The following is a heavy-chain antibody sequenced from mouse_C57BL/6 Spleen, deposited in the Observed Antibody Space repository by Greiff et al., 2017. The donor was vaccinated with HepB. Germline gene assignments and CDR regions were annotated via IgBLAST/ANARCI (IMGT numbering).Heavy chain of an antibody. V-gene: IGHV1-50*01. CDR2: IYPSDSYT. J-gene: IGHJ2*01. D-gene: IGHD2-4*01. CDR3: ARERYYDYDRAFGY. Sequence: QVQLQPPGAELVKPGASLTLSCKASGYTFTCYLMQWVYHRPGQCLEWIGDIYPSDSYTNYNQKFKGKATLTVDTSSSTAYMQLSSLTSEDSAVYYCARERYYDYDRAFGYWGQGTTLTVSS. CDR1: GYTFTCYL.